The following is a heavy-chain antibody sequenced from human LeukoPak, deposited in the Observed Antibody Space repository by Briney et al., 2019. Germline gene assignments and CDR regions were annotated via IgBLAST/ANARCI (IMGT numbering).Heavy chain of an antibody. D-gene: IGHD3-22*01. Sequence: PSETLSLTCAVYGGSFSGYYWSWIRQPPGKGLEWIGEIDHSGSTNYNPALKSRVTISVDTSNNQFSLKLSSVTAADTAVYYCERGRGYYDSSGYYYWGQGTLVTVSS. CDR3: ERGRGYYDSSGYYY. J-gene: IGHJ4*02. CDR2: IDHSGST. V-gene: IGHV4-34*01. CDR1: GGSFSGYY.